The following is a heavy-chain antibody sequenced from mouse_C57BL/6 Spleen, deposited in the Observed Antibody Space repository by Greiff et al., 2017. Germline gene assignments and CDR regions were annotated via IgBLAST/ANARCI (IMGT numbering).Heavy chain of an antibody. J-gene: IGHJ3*01. CDR1: GYTFTDYY. Sequence: QVHVKQSGAELVRPGASVKLSCKASGYTFTDYYIHWVKQRPGQGLEWIARIYPGSGNTYYNEKFKGKATLTAEKSSSTAYMQLSSLTSEDSAVYFCARLGPYDYEEAWFAYWGQGTLVTVSA. CDR2: IYPGSGNT. D-gene: IGHD2-4*01. V-gene: IGHV1-76*01. CDR3: ARLGPYDYEEAWFAY.